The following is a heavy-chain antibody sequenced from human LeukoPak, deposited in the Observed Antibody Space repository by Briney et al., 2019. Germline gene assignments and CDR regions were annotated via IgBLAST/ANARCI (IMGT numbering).Heavy chain of an antibody. CDR1: GFTFSSYD. Sequence: PGESLRLSCAASGFTFSSYDMHWVRQATGKGLEWVSAIGTAGDTYYPGSVKGRFTISRENAKNSLYLQMNSLRAGDTAVYYCARETVQKGRWYFDLWGRGTLVTVSS. J-gene: IGHJ2*01. CDR3: ARETVQKGRWYFDL. V-gene: IGHV3-13*01. D-gene: IGHD4-11*01. CDR2: IGTAGDT.